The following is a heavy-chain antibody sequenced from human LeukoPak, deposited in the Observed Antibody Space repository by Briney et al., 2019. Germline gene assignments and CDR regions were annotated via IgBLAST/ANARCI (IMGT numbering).Heavy chain of an antibody. CDR3: ARDGSGAQAVAGADY. J-gene: IGHJ4*02. V-gene: IGHV1-46*01. CDR2: INPSGGST. Sequence: ASVKVSCKASGYTFTSYYMHWVRPAPGQGLEWMGIINPSGGSTSYAEKFQARVTMTRDTSTSTVYMELSSLRSEDTAVYYCARDGSGAQAVAGADYWGQGTLVSVSS. D-gene: IGHD6-19*01. CDR1: GYTFTSYY.